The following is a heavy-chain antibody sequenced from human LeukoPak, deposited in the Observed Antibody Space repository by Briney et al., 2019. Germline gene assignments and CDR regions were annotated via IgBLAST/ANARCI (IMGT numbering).Heavy chain of an antibody. V-gene: IGHV1-46*01. Sequence: ASVKVSCKASGGTFSSYAISWVRQAPGQGLEWMGIINPSGGSTSYAQKFQGRVTMTRDTSTSTVYMELSSLRSEDTAVYYCATPHVDTAMTDAFDIWGQGTMVTVSS. CDR3: ATPHVDTAMTDAFDI. J-gene: IGHJ3*02. CDR2: INPSGGST. CDR1: GGTFSSYA. D-gene: IGHD5-18*01.